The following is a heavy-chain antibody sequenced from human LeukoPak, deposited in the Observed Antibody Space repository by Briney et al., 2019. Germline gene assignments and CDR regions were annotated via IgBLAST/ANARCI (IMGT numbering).Heavy chain of an antibody. Sequence: GRSLRLSCAASGFTFSSYGMHWVRQAPGKGLEWVAVISYDGSNKYYADSVKGRFTISRDNSKNTLYLQMNSLRAEDTAVYYCATRYCTISACRASSYKSFDVWGXXTTVTVSS. CDR2: ISYDGSNK. CDR3: ATRYCTISACRASSYKSFDV. V-gene: IGHV3-30*03. J-gene: IGHJ6*04. D-gene: IGHD2-8*01. CDR1: GFTFSSYG.